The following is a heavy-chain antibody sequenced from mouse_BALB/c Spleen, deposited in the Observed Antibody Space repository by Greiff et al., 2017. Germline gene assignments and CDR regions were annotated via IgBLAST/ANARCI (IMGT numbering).Heavy chain of an antibody. CDR1: GYTFTSYV. Sequence: VHVKQSGPELVKPGASVKMSCKASGYTFTSYVMHWVKQKPGQGLEWIGYINPYNDGTKYNEKFKGKATLTSDKSSSTAYMELSSLTSEDSAVYYCARGRTNYDYPFYAMDYWGQGTSVTVSS. V-gene: IGHV1-14*01. D-gene: IGHD2-4*01. CDR2: INPYNDGT. J-gene: IGHJ4*01. CDR3: ARGRTNYDYPFYAMDY.